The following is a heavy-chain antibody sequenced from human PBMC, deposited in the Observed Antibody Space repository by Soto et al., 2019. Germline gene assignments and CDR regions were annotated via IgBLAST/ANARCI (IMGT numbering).Heavy chain of an antibody. Sequence: QVQLQESGPGLVKPSQTLSLTCTVSGGSIISGSYYWTWIRQHPGKGLEWIGYIYYSGSTYYNPSLKSRVTISVDTSKSQFSLKLSSVTAADTAVYYCARDSGCIGTSCYANYYYGMDVWGQGTTVTVSS. CDR3: ARDSGCIGTSCYANYYYGMDV. J-gene: IGHJ6*02. CDR1: GGSIISGSYY. V-gene: IGHV4-31*03. CDR2: IYYSGST. D-gene: IGHD2-2*01.